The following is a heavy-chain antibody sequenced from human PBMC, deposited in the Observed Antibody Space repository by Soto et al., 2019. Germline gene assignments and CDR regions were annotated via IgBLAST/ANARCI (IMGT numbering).Heavy chain of an antibody. CDR3: ASSWGSSSYYYYYSGMDV. Sequence: ASVKVSCKASGGTFSSYAISWVRRAPGQGLEWMGGIIPIFGTANYAQKFQGRVTITADESTSTAYMELSSLRSEDTAVYYCASSWGSSSYYYYYSGMDVWGQGTTVTVSS. CDR1: GGTFSSYA. D-gene: IGHD6-6*01. V-gene: IGHV1-69*13. CDR2: IIPIFGTA. J-gene: IGHJ6*02.